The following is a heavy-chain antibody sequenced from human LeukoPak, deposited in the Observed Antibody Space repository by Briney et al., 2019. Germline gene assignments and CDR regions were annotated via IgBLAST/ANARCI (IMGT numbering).Heavy chain of an antibody. D-gene: IGHD4-17*01. CDR3: ATDHGFHYGAYFDY. Sequence: GGSLRLSCAASGFTFSSFGMHWVRQAPGKGLEWVAVISYDGSNKYSADYVKGRFTTSRDNSKNTLYLQMNSLRAEDTAVYYCATDHGFHYGAYFDYWGQGTLVTVSS. CDR1: GFTFSSFG. CDR2: ISYDGSNK. J-gene: IGHJ4*02. V-gene: IGHV3-30*03.